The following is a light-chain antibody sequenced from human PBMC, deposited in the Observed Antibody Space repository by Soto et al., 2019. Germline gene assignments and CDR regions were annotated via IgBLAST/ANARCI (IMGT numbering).Light chain of an antibody. Sequence: DIVMTQSPATLSVSPGERATLSCRASQSVSTNVAWYQQKSGQAPRLLIYDASTRATGIPARFSGSGSGTEFTLPVNSVQSADFAIYDCEQYNEWPPFNFGPGTKVDI. CDR3: EQYNEWPPFN. J-gene: IGKJ3*01. CDR1: QSVSTN. V-gene: IGKV3-15*01. CDR2: DAS.